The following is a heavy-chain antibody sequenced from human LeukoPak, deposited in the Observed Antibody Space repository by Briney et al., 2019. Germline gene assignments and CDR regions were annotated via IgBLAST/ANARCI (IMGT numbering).Heavy chain of an antibody. CDR3: ARLRPWGSYYLHPSVFDY. CDR2: INHSGST. V-gene: IGHV4-34*01. Sequence: SETLSLTCAVYGGSFSGYYWSWIRQPPGKGLEWIGEINHSGSTNYNPSLKSRVTISLDTSKNQFSLKLSSVTAADTAVYYCARLRPWGSYYLHPSVFDYWGQGTLVTVSS. D-gene: IGHD1-26*01. J-gene: IGHJ4*02. CDR1: GGSFSGYY.